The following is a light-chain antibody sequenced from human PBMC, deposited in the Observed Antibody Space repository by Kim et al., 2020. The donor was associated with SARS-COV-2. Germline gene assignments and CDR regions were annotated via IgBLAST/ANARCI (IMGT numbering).Light chain of an antibody. CDR2: DAS. CDR1: QSVSSD. J-gene: IGKJ1*01. V-gene: IGKV3-15*01. CDR3: QQYKNWPPWT. Sequence: SPGHRATLSCRARQSVSSDLAWYQQNPGQAPRLLIYDASTRATGIPARISGSGSGTEFTLTISSLQSEDFAVYYCQQYKNWPPWTFGQGTKVDI.